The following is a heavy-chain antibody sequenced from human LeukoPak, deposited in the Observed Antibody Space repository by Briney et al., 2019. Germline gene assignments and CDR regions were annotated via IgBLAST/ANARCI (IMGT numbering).Heavy chain of an antibody. CDR2: ISSSGNTK. V-gene: IGHV3-48*01. Sequence: PGGSLRLSCAASGFTFSSYAMSWVRQAPGKGLEWVSYISSSGNTKYYADSVKGRFTISRDNSKNTLYLQMNSLRAEDTAVYYCARALEGLDYWGQGTLVTVSS. CDR3: ARALEGLDY. D-gene: IGHD1-1*01. CDR1: GFTFSSYA. J-gene: IGHJ4*02.